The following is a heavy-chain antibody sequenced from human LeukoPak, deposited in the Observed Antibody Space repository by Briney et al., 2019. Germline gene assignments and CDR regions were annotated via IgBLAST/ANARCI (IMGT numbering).Heavy chain of an antibody. CDR2: IWYDGSNK. CDR3: ARGDSVDYYYYYGMDV. CDR1: GFTFSSYG. J-gene: IGHJ6*02. D-gene: IGHD3-10*01. Sequence: GGSLRLSCAASGFTFSSYGMHWVRQAPGKGLEWVAVIWYDGSNKYYADSVKGRFTISRDNSKNTLYLQMNSLRAEDTAVYYCARGDSVDYYYYYGMDVWGQGTTVTVSS. V-gene: IGHV3-33*08.